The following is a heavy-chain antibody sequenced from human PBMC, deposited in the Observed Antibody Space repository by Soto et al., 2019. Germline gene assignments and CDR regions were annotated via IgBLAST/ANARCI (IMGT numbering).Heavy chain of an antibody. CDR2: ISAYNGNT. D-gene: IGHD2-15*01. CDR1: GYTFTSYG. V-gene: IGHV1-18*01. J-gene: IGHJ1*01. Sequence: ASVKVSCKASGYTFTSYGISWVRQAPGQGLEWMGWISAYNGNTNYAQKLQGRVTMTTDTSTSTAYMELRSLRSDDTAVYYCARTFLGYCSGGRCPQYFQHWGQGTLVTVSS. CDR3: ARTFLGYCSGGRCPQYFQH.